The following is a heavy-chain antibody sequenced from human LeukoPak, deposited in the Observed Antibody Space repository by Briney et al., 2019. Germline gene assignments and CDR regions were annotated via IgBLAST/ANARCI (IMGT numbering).Heavy chain of an antibody. CDR3: ARDYDILTGYPYNWFDP. Sequence: ASVKVSCKASGYTFTGYYMHWVRQAPGQGLEWMGWINPNSGGTNYAQKFQGRVTMTRDTSISTAYMELSRLRSDDTAVYYCARDYDILTGYPYNWFDPWGQGTLVTVSS. J-gene: IGHJ5*02. CDR2: INPNSGGT. D-gene: IGHD3-9*01. V-gene: IGHV1-2*02. CDR1: GYTFTGYY.